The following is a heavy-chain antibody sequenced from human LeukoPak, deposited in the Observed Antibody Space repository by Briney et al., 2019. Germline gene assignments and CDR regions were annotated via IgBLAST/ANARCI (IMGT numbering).Heavy chain of an antibody. CDR2: ISGSGGST. J-gene: IGHJ4*02. D-gene: IGHD1-26*01. CDR1: GFTFSSYA. V-gene: IGHV3-23*01. CDR3: AKGTQYSGSILWDY. Sequence: GGSLRLSCAASGFTFSSYAMSWVRQAPGKGLEWVSAISGSGGSTYYADSVKGRFTISRDNSKNTLCLQMNSLRAEDTAVYYCAKGTQYSGSILWDYWGQGTLVTVSS.